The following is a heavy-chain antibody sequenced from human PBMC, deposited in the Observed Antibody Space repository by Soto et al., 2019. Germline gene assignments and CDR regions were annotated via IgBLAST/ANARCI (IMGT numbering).Heavy chain of an antibody. Sequence: GGSLRLSCAASGFTFDDYAMHWVRQVPGKGLEWVSGINWNSGSIGYADSVKGRFAISRDNAKNSLHLQMMSLTAEDTAIYYCVRGGGGGLFDPWGQGTMVTVSS. D-gene: IGHD2-15*01. CDR3: VRGGGGGLFDP. J-gene: IGHJ5*02. V-gene: IGHV3-9*01. CDR1: GFTFDDYA. CDR2: INWNSGSI.